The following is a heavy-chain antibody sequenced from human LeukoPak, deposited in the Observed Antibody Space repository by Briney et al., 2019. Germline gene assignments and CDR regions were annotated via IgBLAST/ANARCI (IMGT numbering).Heavy chain of an antibody. CDR1: GFTFSSYA. CDR3: AKAHYDSSGYYDTAFDY. D-gene: IGHD3-22*01. V-gene: IGHV3-23*01. Sequence: GGSLRLSCAASGFTFSSYAMSWVRQAPGKGLEWVSAISGSGGSTYYADSVKGRFTISRDNSKNTLYLQMNSLRAEDTALYYCAKAHYDSSGYYDTAFDYWGQGTLVTVSS. CDR2: ISGSGGST. J-gene: IGHJ4*02.